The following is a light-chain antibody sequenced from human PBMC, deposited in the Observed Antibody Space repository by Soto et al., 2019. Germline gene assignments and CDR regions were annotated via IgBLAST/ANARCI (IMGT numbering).Light chain of an antibody. J-gene: IGKJ2*01. CDR3: QQYTSYPYT. CDR1: QSISSW. CDR2: KAS. V-gene: IGKV1-5*03. Sequence: DIPMTQSPSSLSASVGDRVTITCRASQSISSWLAWYQQKPGKAPKLLIYKASSLESGVPSGFSGTGSGTEFTLTISSLQPDDFATYYCQQYTSYPYTFGQGTKLEIK.